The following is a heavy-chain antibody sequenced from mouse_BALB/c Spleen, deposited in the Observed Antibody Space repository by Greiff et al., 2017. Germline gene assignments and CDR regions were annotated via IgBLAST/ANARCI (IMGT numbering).Heavy chain of an antibody. V-gene: IGHV1S56*01. J-gene: IGHJ2*01. CDR3: AHEAY. CDR1: GYTFTSYY. Sequence: VKLMESGPELVKPGASVRISCKASGYTFTSYYIHWVKQRPGQGLEWIGWIYPGNVNTKYNEKFKGKATLTADKSSSTAYMQLSSLTSEDSAVYFCAHEAYWGQGTTLTVSS. CDR2: IYPGNVNT.